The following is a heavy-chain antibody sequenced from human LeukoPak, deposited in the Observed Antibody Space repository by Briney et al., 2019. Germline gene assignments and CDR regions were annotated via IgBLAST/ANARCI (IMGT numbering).Heavy chain of an antibody. CDR3: ARHYYDSDAPGSFDI. V-gene: IGHV4-39*01. CDR2: IYYSGST. Sequence: SETLSLTCTVSGGSISSSISYWGWIRQPPGKGLEWIGSIYYSGSTYYNPSLKGRVTISVDASKNQFSLKLSSVTAADTAVYYCARHYYDSDAPGSFDIWGQGTMVTVSS. CDR1: GGSISSSISY. D-gene: IGHD3-22*01. J-gene: IGHJ3*02.